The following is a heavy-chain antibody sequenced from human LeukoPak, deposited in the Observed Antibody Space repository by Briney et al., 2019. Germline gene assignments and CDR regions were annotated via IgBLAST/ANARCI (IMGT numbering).Heavy chain of an antibody. J-gene: IGHJ1*01. V-gene: IGHV4-34*01. Sequence: PSETLSLTCAVYGGSFSGYYWSWIRQPPGKGLEWIGEINHSGSTNYNPSLKSRVTISEDTSKNQFSLKLSSVTAADTAVYYCARGHGYFQHWGQGTLVTVSS. CDR1: GGSFSGYY. CDR2: INHSGST. CDR3: ARGHGYFQH.